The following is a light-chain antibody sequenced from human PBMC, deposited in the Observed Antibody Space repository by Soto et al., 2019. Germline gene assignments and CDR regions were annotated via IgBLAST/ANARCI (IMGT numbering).Light chain of an antibody. Sequence: QLVLTQPPSASGSPGQSVTVSCAGTSRDVGAYSSVAWYQQHPGKAPKLIIYEVTKRPSGVPDRFSGARSGNTAFLTVSGLQADDEADYYCSAHAGSNNYVFGTGTKLTVL. CDR1: SRDVGAYSS. CDR2: EVT. J-gene: IGLJ1*01. CDR3: SAHAGSNNYV. V-gene: IGLV2-8*01.